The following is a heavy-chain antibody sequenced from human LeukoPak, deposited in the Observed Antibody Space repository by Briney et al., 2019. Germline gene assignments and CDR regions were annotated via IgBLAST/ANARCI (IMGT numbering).Heavy chain of an antibody. J-gene: IGHJ4*02. CDR1: GGSISSYY. Sequence: PSETLSLTCTVSGGSISSYYWSWIRQPPGKGLEWIGYIYYSGSTNYNPSLKSRVTISVDTSKNQFSLKLSSVAAADTAVYYRARIRLDTAMAHFDYWGQGTLVTVSS. CDR3: ARIRLDTAMAHFDY. V-gene: IGHV4-59*01. CDR2: IYYSGST. D-gene: IGHD5-18*01.